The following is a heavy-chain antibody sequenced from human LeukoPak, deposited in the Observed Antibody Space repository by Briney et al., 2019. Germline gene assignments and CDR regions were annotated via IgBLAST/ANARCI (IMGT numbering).Heavy chain of an antibody. CDR1: GYSFTTYG. J-gene: IGHJ4*02. V-gene: IGHV1-18*01. CDR2: ISSYNGNT. CDR3: ARDRGSYSVDY. Sequence: ASVKVSCKASGYSFTTYGIIWVRQAPGQGLEWMGWISSYNGNTNYAQKLQGRVTMTTDTSTTTAYMEQRSLRSDDTAVYYCARDRGSYSVDYWGQGTLVTVSS. D-gene: IGHD1-26*01.